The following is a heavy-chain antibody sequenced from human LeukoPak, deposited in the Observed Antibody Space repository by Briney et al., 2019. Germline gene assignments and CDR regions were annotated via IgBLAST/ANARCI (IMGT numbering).Heavy chain of an antibody. D-gene: IGHD5-12*01. CDR1: SGSISSGFYY. CDR2: IYTSGTT. Sequence: SETLSLTCTVSSGSISSGFYYWSWLRQPAGTGLEWIGRIYTSGTTNYNPSLKSRVTISIHMSKNQFSLELRSVTAADTAVYYCARSVRRGFNFDYWGQGTLVIVSS. CDR3: ARSVRRGFNFDY. J-gene: IGHJ4*02. V-gene: IGHV4-61*02.